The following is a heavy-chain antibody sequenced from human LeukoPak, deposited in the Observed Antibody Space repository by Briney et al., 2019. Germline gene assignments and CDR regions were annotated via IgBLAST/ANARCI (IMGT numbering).Heavy chain of an antibody. Sequence: GESLKISCKGSGYSFYTYWIGWVRQMPGKGLEWMGIIYPGDFDTRYSPSFQGQVTISADKSISTAYLHWSSLKASDSAVYYCARRSIRSPYWYFDLWGRGTLVTVSS. D-gene: IGHD6-13*01. V-gene: IGHV5-51*01. CDR3: ARRSIRSPYWYFDL. J-gene: IGHJ2*01. CDR1: GYSFYTYW. CDR2: IYPGDFDT.